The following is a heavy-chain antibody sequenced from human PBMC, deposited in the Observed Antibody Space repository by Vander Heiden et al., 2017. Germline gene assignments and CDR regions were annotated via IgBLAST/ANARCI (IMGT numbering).Heavy chain of an antibody. V-gene: IGHV3-74*01. CDR3: APIRAYCSGGSCYSGY. CDR1: GFTFSSYW. CDR2: MNSDGSST. Sequence: EVQLVESGGGLVQPGGSLRLSCAASGFTFSSYWMHWVRQAPGKGLVWVSRMNSDGSSTSYADSVKGRFTISRDNAKNTLYLQMNSLRAEDTAVYYCAPIRAYCSGGSCYSGYWGQGTLVTVSS. D-gene: IGHD2-15*01. J-gene: IGHJ4*02.